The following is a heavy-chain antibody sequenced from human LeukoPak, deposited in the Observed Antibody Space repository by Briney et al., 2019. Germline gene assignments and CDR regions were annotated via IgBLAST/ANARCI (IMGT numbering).Heavy chain of an antibody. CDR3: ARGWGDYNYYYYMDV. D-gene: IGHD2-21*02. Sequence: PGGSLRLSCAASGFTFSSYWMHWVRQAPGKGLEWVSVIYSGGSTYYADSVKGRFTISRDNSKNTLYLQMNGLRAEDTAVYYCARGWGDYNYYYYMDVWGKGITVTVSS. CDR2: IYSGGST. V-gene: IGHV3-53*01. J-gene: IGHJ6*03. CDR1: GFTFSSYW.